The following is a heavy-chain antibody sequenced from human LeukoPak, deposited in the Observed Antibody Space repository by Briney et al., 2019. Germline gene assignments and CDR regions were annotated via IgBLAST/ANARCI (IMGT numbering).Heavy chain of an antibody. Sequence: SETLSLTCTVSGGSISSYYWSWIRQPPGKGLEWIGEINHSGSTNYNPSLKSRVTISVDTSKNQFSLKLSSVTAADTAVYYCARQGRGWYHGNWFDPWGQGTLVTVSS. CDR3: ARQGRGWYHGNWFDP. V-gene: IGHV4-34*01. CDR1: GGSISSYY. J-gene: IGHJ5*02. CDR2: INHSGST. D-gene: IGHD6-19*01.